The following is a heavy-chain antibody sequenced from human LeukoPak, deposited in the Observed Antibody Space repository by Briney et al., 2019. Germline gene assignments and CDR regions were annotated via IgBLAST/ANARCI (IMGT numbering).Heavy chain of an antibody. CDR3: ARDLSSSWYYFDY. Sequence: PSASVKVSCKASGYTFTGYYMDWVRQAPGQGLEWMGWINPNSGGTNYAQKFQGRVTMTRDTSISTAYMELSRLRSDDTAVYYCARDLSSSWYYFDYWGQGTLVTVSS. V-gene: IGHV1-2*02. CDR1: GYTFTGYY. D-gene: IGHD6-13*01. CDR2: INPNSGGT. J-gene: IGHJ4*02.